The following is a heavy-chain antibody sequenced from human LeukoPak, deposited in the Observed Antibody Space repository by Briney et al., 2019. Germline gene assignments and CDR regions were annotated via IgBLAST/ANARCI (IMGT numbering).Heavy chain of an antibody. CDR2: ISGSGGST. J-gene: IGHJ1*01. D-gene: IGHD6-13*01. Sequence: GGSLRLSCAASGFTFSSYAMSWLRQAPGKGLEWVSAISGSGGSTYYADSVKGRFTISRDNPKNTLYLQMNSLRAEDTAVYYCAKDHPSSWYRIYFQHWGQGTLVTVSS. CDR1: GFTFSSYA. CDR3: AKDHPSSWYRIYFQH. V-gene: IGHV3-23*01.